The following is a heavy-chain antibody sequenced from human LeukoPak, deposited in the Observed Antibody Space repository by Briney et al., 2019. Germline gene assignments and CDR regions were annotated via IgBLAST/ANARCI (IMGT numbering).Heavy chain of an antibody. J-gene: IGHJ4*02. Sequence: PGGSLRLSCTASGFTFSTYSMNWVRQAPGKGLEWVSYISSSSSTIYYADSVKGRFTISRDNAKNSLYLQMNSLRDEDTAVYYCARFAYYYDSGSYPDYWGQGTLVTVSS. V-gene: IGHV3-48*02. CDR2: ISSSSSTI. CDR3: ARFAYYYDSGSYPDY. D-gene: IGHD3-10*01. CDR1: GFTFSTYS.